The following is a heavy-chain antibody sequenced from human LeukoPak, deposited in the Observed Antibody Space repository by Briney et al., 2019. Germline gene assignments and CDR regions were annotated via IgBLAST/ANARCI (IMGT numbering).Heavy chain of an antibody. D-gene: IGHD3-3*01. CDR3: ARTPAVTTPRSRSYYYYYYYMDV. Sequence: PSETLSLTCAVSGGSISSSNWWSWVRQPPGKGLEWIGEIYHSGSTNHNPSLKSRVTISVDKSKNQFSLKLSSVTAADTAVYYCARTPAVTTPRSRSYYYYYYYMDVWGKATTVTVSS. V-gene: IGHV4-4*02. J-gene: IGHJ6*03. CDR2: IYHSGST. CDR1: GGSISSSNW.